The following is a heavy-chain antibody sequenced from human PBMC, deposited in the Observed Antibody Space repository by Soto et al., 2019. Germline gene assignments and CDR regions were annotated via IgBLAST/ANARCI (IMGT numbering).Heavy chain of an antibody. D-gene: IGHD3-3*01. CDR2: ISGSDGKT. CDR1: GFSFGSYA. Sequence: PGGSLRLSCAASGFSFGSYALSWVRQAPGMGLEWVSTISGSDGKTFYAESVKGRFSISRDTSHNTLYLQMNSLRADDTAIYYCARWSYLDYWGQGTRVTVSS. CDR3: ARWSYLDY. V-gene: IGHV3-23*01. J-gene: IGHJ4*02.